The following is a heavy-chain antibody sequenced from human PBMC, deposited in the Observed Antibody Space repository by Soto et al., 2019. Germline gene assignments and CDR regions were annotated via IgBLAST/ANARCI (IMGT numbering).Heavy chain of an antibody. D-gene: IGHD2-21*01. J-gene: IGHJ6*02. CDR3: ARRIPFGYGMGV. Sequence: PGGSLRLSCAASGFTFSSYAMHWVRQAPGKGLEYVSVITSNGGNTDYASSVKGRFTISRDNSKNTLYLQMGSLRAEDMAVYYCARRIPFGYGMGVWGQGTTVTVSS. CDR1: GFTFSSYA. CDR2: ITSNGGNT. V-gene: IGHV3-64*01.